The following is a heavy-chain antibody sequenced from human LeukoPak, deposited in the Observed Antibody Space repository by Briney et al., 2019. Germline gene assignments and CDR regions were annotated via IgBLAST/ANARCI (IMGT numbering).Heavy chain of an antibody. V-gene: IGHV1-69*13. J-gene: IGHJ3*02. D-gene: IGHD6-13*01. CDR3: ARVSLQQLNAFDI. CDR2: IIPIFGTA. Sequence: GASVKVSCKASGGTFSSYAISWVRQAPGQGLEWMGGIIPIFGTANYAQKFQGRVTITADESTSTAYMELSSLRSEDTAVYYCARVSLQQLNAFDIWGQGTMVTVSS. CDR1: GGTFSSYA.